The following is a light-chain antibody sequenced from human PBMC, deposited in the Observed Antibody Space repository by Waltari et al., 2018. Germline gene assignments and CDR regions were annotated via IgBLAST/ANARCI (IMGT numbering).Light chain of an antibody. CDR2: EVN. J-gene: IGLJ2*01. CDR3: CSYTGSSWI. Sequence: QYALTQPASVSGSPGQPITISCTGTSSVVGYYTLVSWYQQHPGKAPNLIIYEVNKWPSGLSNRFSGSKSGNTATLTISGLQTEDEADYYCCSYTGSSWIFGGGTKLTVL. V-gene: IGLV2-23*02. CDR1: SSVVGYYTL.